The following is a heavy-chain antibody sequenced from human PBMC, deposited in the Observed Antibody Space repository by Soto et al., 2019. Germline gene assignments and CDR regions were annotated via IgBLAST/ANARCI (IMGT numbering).Heavy chain of an antibody. J-gene: IGHJ4*02. CDR1: GGTFSSYA. V-gene: IGHV1-69*06. D-gene: IGHD3-10*01. CDR3: ASDGVLLWFGEL. CDR2: IIPIFGTA. Sequence: ASVKVSCKASGGTFSSYAISWVRQAPGQGLEWMGGIIPIFGTANYAQKLQGRVTITADKSTSTAYMELSSLRSEDTAVYYCASDGVLLWFGELWGQGTLVTVSS.